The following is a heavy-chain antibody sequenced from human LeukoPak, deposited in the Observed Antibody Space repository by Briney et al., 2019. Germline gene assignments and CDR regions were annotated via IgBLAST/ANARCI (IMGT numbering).Heavy chain of an antibody. CDR1: GYTFTDYY. D-gene: IGHD2/OR15-2a*01. J-gene: IGHJ5*02. V-gene: IGHV1-69-2*01. CDR2: VDPEDGET. Sequence: GASVKVSCKASGYTFTDYYMHWVQQAPGKGLEWMGRVDPEDGETIYAEKFQGRVTITADTSTDTAYMELSSLRSEDTAVYYCATEELGWFDPWGQGTLVTVSS. CDR3: ATEELGWFDP.